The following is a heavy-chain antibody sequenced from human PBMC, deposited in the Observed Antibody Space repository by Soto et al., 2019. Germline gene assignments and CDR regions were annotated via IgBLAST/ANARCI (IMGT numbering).Heavy chain of an antibody. D-gene: IGHD4-17*01. CDR2: ISASRGRT. Sequence: GGSVRLSCAASGFTFSAYAMSWVRQTPGKGLEWVSGISASRGRTYYADSVKGRFTISSDNAKNTLYLQMNSLRAEGTAVYYCGKDPNGDYVGGFDMWGQGTMVTVSS. J-gene: IGHJ3*02. V-gene: IGHV3-23*01. CDR3: GKDPNGDYVGGFDM. CDR1: GFTFSAYA.